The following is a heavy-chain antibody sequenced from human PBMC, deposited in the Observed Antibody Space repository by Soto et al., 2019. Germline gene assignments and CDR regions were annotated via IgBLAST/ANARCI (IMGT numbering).Heavy chain of an antibody. CDR3: ARARAIFGGVIPYYYYYMDV. Sequence: GGSLRLSCAASGFTFSSYSMNWVRQAPGKGLEWVSYISSSSSTIYYADSVKGRFTISRDNAKNSLYLQMNSLRAEDTALYHCARARAIFGGVIPYYYYYMDVWGKGTTVTVSS. V-gene: IGHV3-48*04. CDR2: ISSSSSTI. D-gene: IGHD3-3*01. CDR1: GFTFSSYS. J-gene: IGHJ6*03.